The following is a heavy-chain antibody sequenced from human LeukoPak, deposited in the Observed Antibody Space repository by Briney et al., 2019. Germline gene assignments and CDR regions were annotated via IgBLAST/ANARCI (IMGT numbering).Heavy chain of an antibody. CDR1: GFTFSSYA. CDR3: ARDYDFWSGYYSTPGFDY. CDR2: ISSSSSTI. V-gene: IGHV3-48*01. Sequence: PGGSLRLSCAASGFTFSSYAMSWVRQAPGKGLEWVSYISSSSSTIYYADSVKGRFTISRDNAKNSLYLQMNSLRAEDTAVYYCARDYDFWSGYYSTPGFDYWGQGTLVTVSS. D-gene: IGHD3-3*01. J-gene: IGHJ4*02.